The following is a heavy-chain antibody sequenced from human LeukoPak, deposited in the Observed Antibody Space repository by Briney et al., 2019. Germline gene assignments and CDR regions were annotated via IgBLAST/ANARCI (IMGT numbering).Heavy chain of an antibody. D-gene: IGHD3-16*02. V-gene: IGHV3-11*05. CDR2: ISSSSSYT. Sequence: GGSLRLSCAASGFTFSDYYMSWIRQALGKGLEWVSYISSSSSYTSYADSVKGRFTISRDSAKNSLYLQMNSLRAEDTAVYYCARAQYRYYFDYWGQGTLVTVSS. CDR3: ARAQYRYYFDY. CDR1: GFTFSDYY. J-gene: IGHJ4*02.